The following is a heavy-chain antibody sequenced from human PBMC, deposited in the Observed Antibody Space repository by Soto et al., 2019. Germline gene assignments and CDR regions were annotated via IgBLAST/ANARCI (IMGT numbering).Heavy chain of an antibody. CDR1: GFTFSGFD. Sequence: GGSLRLSCEASGFTFSGFDMHWVRQPTGKGLEWVSSIGTAGDTYYAVSVKGRFTISRDNAKDSLSLQMNSLRAGDMAVYFCAKSQEIGTHFFDSWGQGTQVTVSS. V-gene: IGHV3-13*01. J-gene: IGHJ4*02. D-gene: IGHD6-13*01. CDR3: AKSQEIGTHFFDS. CDR2: IGTAGDT.